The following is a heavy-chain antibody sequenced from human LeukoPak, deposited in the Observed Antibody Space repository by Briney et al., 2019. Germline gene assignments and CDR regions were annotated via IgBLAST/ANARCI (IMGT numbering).Heavy chain of an antibody. J-gene: IGHJ6*03. D-gene: IGHD2-2*01. CDR3: AISNDQVVPAAKYYYYYMDV. V-gene: IGHV4-59*12. Sequence: SETLSLTCTVSGDTISGSYWSWLRQPPGKGLEWIGYIYSSGNTKYNPSLKTRVIISVDTTKNQFSLKLSSVAAADTAVYYCAISNDQVVPAAKYYYYYMDVWGKGTTVTVSS. CDR2: IYSSGNT. CDR1: GDTISGSY.